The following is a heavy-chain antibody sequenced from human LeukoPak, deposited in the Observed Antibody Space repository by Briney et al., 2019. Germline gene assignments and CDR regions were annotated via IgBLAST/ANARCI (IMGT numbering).Heavy chain of an antibody. J-gene: IGHJ4*02. V-gene: IGHV4-39*01. CDR3: ARHDCSGGTCQLKY. CDR1: GGSLRSTTYY. D-gene: IGHD2-15*01. Sequence: SETLSLTCTVSGGSLRSTTYYWGFLRQPPGKGLVWINVIYYTGGTYYIPSLKSLVIMSVDTSKTQSSLTLTSFTAADTAVYYCARHDCSGGTCQLKYWGQGTLVIVSS. CDR2: IYYTGGT.